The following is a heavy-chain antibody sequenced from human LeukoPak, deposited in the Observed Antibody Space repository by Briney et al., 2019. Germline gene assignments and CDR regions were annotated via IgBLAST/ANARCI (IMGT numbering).Heavy chain of an antibody. J-gene: IGHJ4*02. CDR3: ARDYPDGGGGRYFDWLPVF. V-gene: IGHV1-8*01. CDR1: GYTFTSYD. D-gene: IGHD3-9*01. CDR2: MNPNSGNT. Sequence: ASVKVSCKASGYTFTSYDINWVRQATGQGLEWMGWMNPNSGNTGYAQKFQGRVTMTEDTSTDTAYMELNSLRVEDTAVYYCARDYPDGGGGRYFDWLPVFWGQGTLVTVSS.